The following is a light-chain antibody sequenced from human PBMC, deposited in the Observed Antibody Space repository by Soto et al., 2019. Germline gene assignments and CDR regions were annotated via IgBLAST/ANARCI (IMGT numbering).Light chain of an antibody. Sequence: QSVLTQPPSVSGAPGQRVTISCSGSYSNIGAGYEVHWYQQVPGTAPKLLVSGHNNRPSGVPDRFSGSKSGNTASLTVSGLQAADEADYFCKSYAGSNTYVFGSGTKLTVL. J-gene: IGLJ1*01. CDR1: YSNIGAGYE. CDR3: KSYAGSNTYV. V-gene: IGLV1-40*01. CDR2: GHN.